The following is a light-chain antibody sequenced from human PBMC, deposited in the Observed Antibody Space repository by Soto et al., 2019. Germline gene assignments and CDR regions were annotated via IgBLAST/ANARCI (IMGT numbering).Light chain of an antibody. V-gene: IGKV1-9*01. J-gene: IGKJ4*01. Sequence: IQLTQSPSSLSASVGDRVTITCRASQCISNYLAWYQQKPGKAPKLLIYDASNLNSGVPSRFSGSGSGTELTLTISSLQPDDFGTYYCQQNKSYPVTFGGGTKVDIK. CDR2: DAS. CDR3: QQNKSYPVT. CDR1: QCISNY.